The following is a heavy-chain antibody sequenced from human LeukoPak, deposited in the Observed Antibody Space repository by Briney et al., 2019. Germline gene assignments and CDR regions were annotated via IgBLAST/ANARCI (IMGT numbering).Heavy chain of an antibody. CDR1: DDSISNNRYF. CDR2: INYSGRT. J-gene: IGHJ6*03. D-gene: IGHD6-13*01. CDR3: ARTTEAHSWRTRYYDYYMDV. Sequence: PSETLSLTCTISDDSISNNRYFWAWIRQPPGKGLEWIGSINYSGRTYYNPSLKSRLTMSVDTAKRQFSLKLVSVTAADTAVYYCARTTEAHSWRTRYYDYYMDVWGKGTTVTVSS. V-gene: IGHV4-39*07.